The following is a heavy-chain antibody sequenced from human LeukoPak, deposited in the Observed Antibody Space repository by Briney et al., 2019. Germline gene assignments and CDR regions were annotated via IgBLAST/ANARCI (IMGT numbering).Heavy chain of an antibody. CDR2: ISGSGGST. Sequence: GGSLRLSCAASGFTFSSYAMSWVRQAPGKGLEWVSVISGSGGSTYYADSVKGRFTISRDNSKNTLYLQMNSLRAEDTAVYYCAKDRYGGNFDYYYGMDVWGQGTTVTVSS. CDR3: AKDRYGGNFDYYYGMDV. V-gene: IGHV3-23*01. D-gene: IGHD4-23*01. J-gene: IGHJ6*02. CDR1: GFTFSSYA.